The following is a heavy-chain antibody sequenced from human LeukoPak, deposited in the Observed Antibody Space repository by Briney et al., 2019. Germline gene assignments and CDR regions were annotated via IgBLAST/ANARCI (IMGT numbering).Heavy chain of an antibody. D-gene: IGHD3-10*01. Sequence: GGSLRFSCEASGFTFNKFAMSWVRQAPGKGPEWVSGIGSSGATIFYADSVKGRFTISRDNSKNTVYLEMNNLTAEDTAIYYCAKISVGPLSRPTHVSLYYGMDVWGQGTTVTVSS. CDR1: GFTFNKFA. CDR3: AKISVGPLSRPTHVSLYYGMDV. J-gene: IGHJ6*02. CDR2: IGSSGATI. V-gene: IGHV3-23*01.